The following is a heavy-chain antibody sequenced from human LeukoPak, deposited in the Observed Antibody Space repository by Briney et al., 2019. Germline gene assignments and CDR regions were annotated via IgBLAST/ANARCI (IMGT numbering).Heavy chain of an antibody. Sequence: PGGSLRLSCAASGFTFSSYAMHWVRQAPGKGLEWVAVISYDGSNKYYADSVKGRFTISRDNAKNSLYLQMNSLRAEDTAVYYCARDLREDYYDSSGYKSRADYWGQGTLVTVSS. V-gene: IGHV3-30*04. CDR2: ISYDGSNK. CDR3: ARDLREDYYDSSGYKSRADY. D-gene: IGHD3-22*01. CDR1: GFTFSSYA. J-gene: IGHJ4*02.